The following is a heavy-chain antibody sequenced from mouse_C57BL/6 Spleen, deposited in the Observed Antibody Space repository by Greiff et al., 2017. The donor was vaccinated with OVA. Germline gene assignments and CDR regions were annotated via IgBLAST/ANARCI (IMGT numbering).Heavy chain of an antibody. CDR3: AREGENYYGSSYWFAY. CDR2: INPSNGGT. J-gene: IGHJ3*01. V-gene: IGHV1-53*01. D-gene: IGHD1-1*01. CDR1: GYTFTSYW. Sequence: QVQLKQPGTELVKPGASVKLSCKASGYTFTSYWMHWVKQRPGQGLEWIGNINPSNGGTNYNEKFKSKATLTVDKSSSTAYMQLSSLTSEDSAVYYCAREGENYYGSSYWFAYWGQGTLVTVSA.